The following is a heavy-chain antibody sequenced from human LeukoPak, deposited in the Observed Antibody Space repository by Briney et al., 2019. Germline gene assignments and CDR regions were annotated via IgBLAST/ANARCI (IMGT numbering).Heavy chain of an antibody. CDR1: GFTFSSYS. CDR3: ARTTAKPFDY. CDR2: ISSSGSTI. V-gene: IGHV3-48*04. J-gene: IGHJ4*02. Sequence: PGGSLRLSCAASGFTFSSYSMNWVRQAPGKGLEWVSYISSSGSTIYYADSVKGRFTISRDNAKNSLYLQMNSLRAEDTAVYYCARTTAKPFDYWGQGTLVTVSS. D-gene: IGHD4-17*01.